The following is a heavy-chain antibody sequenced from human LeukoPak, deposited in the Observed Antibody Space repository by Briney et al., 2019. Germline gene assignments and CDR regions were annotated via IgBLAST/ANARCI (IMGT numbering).Heavy chain of an antibody. CDR1: GFTFSDYY. CDR2: ISSSGSTI. D-gene: IGHD3-22*01. J-gene: IGHJ3*02. V-gene: IGHV3-11*04. CDR3: ARYDSSGYYRLTDAFDI. Sequence: GGSLRLSCAASGFTFSDYYMSWIRQAPGKGLEWVSYISSSGSTIYYADSGKGRFTISRDNAKNSLYLQMNSLRAEDTAVYYCARYDSSGYYRLTDAFDIWGQGTMVTVSS.